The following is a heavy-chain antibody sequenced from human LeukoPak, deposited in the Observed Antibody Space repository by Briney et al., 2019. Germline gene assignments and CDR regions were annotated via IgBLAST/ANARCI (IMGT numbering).Heavy chain of an antibody. V-gene: IGHV3-11*04. CDR1: GFTFSDYY. J-gene: IGHJ6*03. Sequence: GGSLRLSCAASGFTFSDYYMSWIRQAPGKGLEWVSYISSSGSTIYYADPVKGRFTISRDNAKNSLYLQMNSLRAEDTAVYYCARDYLLVVPAANYYYYYYMDVWGKGTTVTVSS. D-gene: IGHD2-2*01. CDR3: ARDYLLVVPAANYYYYYYMDV. CDR2: ISSSGSTI.